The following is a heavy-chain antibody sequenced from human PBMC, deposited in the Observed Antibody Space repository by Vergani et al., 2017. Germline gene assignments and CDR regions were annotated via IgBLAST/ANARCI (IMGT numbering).Heavy chain of an antibody. V-gene: IGHV5-51*03. CDR3: ARKWGDDINAFDI. CDR2: IYPGDSDT. Sequence: EVQLEQSGAAVKKPGESLEISCKGSGYSFSRNWIGWVRQMPGKGLEWMGIIYPGDSDTRYSPSFQGQVTISADKSISTAYLQWSSLKASDTAMYYCARKWGDDINAFDIWGQGTMVTVSS. J-gene: IGHJ3*02. CDR1: GYSFSRNW. D-gene: IGHD3-16*01.